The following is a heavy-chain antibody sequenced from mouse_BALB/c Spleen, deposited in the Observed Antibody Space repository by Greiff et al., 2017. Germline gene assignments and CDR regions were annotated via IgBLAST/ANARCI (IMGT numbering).Heavy chain of an antibody. Sequence: QVQLKESAAELARPGASVKMSCKASGYTFTSYTMHWVKQRPGQGLEWIGYINPSSGYTEYNQKFKDKTTLTADKSSSTAYMQLSSLTSEDSAVYDCARSTRFAYWGQGTLVTGSA. CDR3: ARSTRFAY. D-gene: IGHD2-1*01. V-gene: IGHV1-4*02. CDR1: GYTFTSYT. CDR2: INPSSGYT. J-gene: IGHJ3*01.